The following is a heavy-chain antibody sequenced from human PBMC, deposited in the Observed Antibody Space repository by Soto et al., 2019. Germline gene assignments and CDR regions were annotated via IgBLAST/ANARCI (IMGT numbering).Heavy chain of an antibody. J-gene: IGHJ4*02. CDR2: ISSNGGST. CDR1: GFTFSSYA. CDR3: VKLSTFGGVIVPNFDY. V-gene: IGHV3-64D*06. D-gene: IGHD3-16*02. Sequence: GGSLRLSCSASGFTFSSYAMHWVRQAPGKGLEYVSAISSNGGSTYYADSVKGRFTISRDNSKNTLYLQMSSLGAEDTAVYYCVKLSTFGGVIVPNFDYWGQGTLVTVSS.